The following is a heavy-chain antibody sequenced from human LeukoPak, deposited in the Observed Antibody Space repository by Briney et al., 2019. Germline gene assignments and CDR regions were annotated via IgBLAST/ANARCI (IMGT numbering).Heavy chain of an antibody. CDR1: GFTFTSHA. D-gene: IGHD6-6*01. V-gene: IGHV3-23*01. CDR3: ASRQDLGRHYDN. Sequence: PGGSLRLSCATSGFTFTSHAMSWVRQAPGKGLEWISGFSAASGGTYYADSVKGRFTISRDISKSTLYLQMNSLRVEDTAVYYCASRQDLGRHYDNWGQGPLVTVSS. J-gene: IGHJ4*02. CDR2: FSAASGGT.